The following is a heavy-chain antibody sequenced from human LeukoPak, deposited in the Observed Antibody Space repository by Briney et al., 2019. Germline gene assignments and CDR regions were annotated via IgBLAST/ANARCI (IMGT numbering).Heavy chain of an antibody. CDR1: GFTFSSYA. CDR3: AKGSGFLEWLLSDY. J-gene: IGHJ4*02. D-gene: IGHD3-3*01. Sequence: GGSLRLSCAASGFTFSSYAMSWVRQAPGKGLEWVSAISGSGGSTYYADSVKGRFTISRDNSKNTLYLQMNSLRAEDTAVYYCAKGSGFLEWLLSDYWGQGTLVTVSS. V-gene: IGHV3-23*01. CDR2: ISGSGGST.